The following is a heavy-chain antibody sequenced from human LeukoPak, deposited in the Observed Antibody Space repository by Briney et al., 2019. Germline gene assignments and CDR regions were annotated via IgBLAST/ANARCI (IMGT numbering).Heavy chain of an antibody. V-gene: IGHV5-51*01. D-gene: IGHD4-17*01. CDR2: IYPGDSDT. J-gene: IGHJ1*01. CDR1: GYSFTSYW. Sequence: GESLKISCKGSGYSFTSYWIGWVRQMPGKGLEWMGIIYPGDSDTRYSPSFQGQVTISADKSISTAYLQWSSLKASDTAMYYCARRGRYGDSSGGYFQHWGQGTLVTVSS. CDR3: ARRGRYGDSSGGYFQH.